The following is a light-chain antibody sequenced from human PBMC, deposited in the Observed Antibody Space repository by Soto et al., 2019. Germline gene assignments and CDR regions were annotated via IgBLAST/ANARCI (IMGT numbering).Light chain of an antibody. J-gene: IGKJ1*01. CDR3: QQYNSYSP. Sequence: DIQMTQSPSTLSASVGDRVTITCRASQSISSWLAWYQQKPGKAPKLLIYDASSLESGVPSRFSGSGSGTEFTLTTSSLQPDDFATYYCQQYNSYSPFGQGTKVEIK. V-gene: IGKV1-5*01. CDR1: QSISSW. CDR2: DAS.